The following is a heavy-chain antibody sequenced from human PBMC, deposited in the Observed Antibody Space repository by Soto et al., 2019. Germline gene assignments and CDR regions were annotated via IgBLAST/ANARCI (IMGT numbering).Heavy chain of an antibody. CDR1: GFTFINYA. CDR2: ISYDGSNK. V-gene: IGHV3-30-3*01. J-gene: IGHJ4*02. CDR3: ARDQVKGTMTIL. Sequence: HPLGSLRLSCAASGFTFINYAMHWVRQAPGKGLEWVAVISYDGSNKYYADSVKGRFTISRDNSKNTMYLQMNSLSAEDTAVYHCARDQVKGTMTILWGQGTLVTVSS. D-gene: IGHD4-17*01.